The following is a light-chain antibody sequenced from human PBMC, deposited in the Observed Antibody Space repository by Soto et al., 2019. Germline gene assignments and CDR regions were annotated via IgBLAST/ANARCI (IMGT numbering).Light chain of an antibody. CDR1: QSISSY. Sequence: DIQMTQSPSSLSASLGDRVTITCRASQSISSYLNWYQQKPGKAPKLLIYAASSLQSGVPSRFSGSGSGTDVTITISSLKKEDVSTYYCQQRYSTTITFGQGTRLEIK. V-gene: IGKV1-39*01. J-gene: IGKJ5*01. CDR3: QQRYSTTIT. CDR2: AAS.